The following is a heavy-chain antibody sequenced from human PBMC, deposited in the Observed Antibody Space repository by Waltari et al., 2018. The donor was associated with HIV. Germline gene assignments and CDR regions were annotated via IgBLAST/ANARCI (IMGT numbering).Heavy chain of an antibody. Sequence: HVQLLQSGPGLVTSSQTLSITCAISGDSVSSDSAAWNWIRLSPAGRLEWLGRTDHRSKWFQLYAPSVRGRIRVDVDTSGNHFSLHLDSVTPDDTAVYYCARDSNGLDYWGQGTVVTVSS. J-gene: IGHJ4*02. CDR3: ARDSNGLDY. D-gene: IGHD4-4*01. CDR2: TDHRSKWFQ. V-gene: IGHV6-1*02. CDR1: GDSVSSDSAA.